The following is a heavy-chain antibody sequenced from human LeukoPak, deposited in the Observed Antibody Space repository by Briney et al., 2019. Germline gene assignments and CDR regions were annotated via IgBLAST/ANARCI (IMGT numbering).Heavy chain of an antibody. V-gene: IGHV3-33*01. CDR1: GFTFSSYG. D-gene: IGHD3-22*01. J-gene: IGHJ4*02. Sequence: PGGSLRLSCAASGFTFSSYGMHWVRQAPGKGLEWVAVIWYDGSNKYYADSVKGRFTISRDNSKNTLYLQMNSLRAEDTAVYYCAVSYDSSGYYCFDYWGQGTLVTVSS. CDR3: AVSYDSSGYYCFDY. CDR2: IWYDGSNK.